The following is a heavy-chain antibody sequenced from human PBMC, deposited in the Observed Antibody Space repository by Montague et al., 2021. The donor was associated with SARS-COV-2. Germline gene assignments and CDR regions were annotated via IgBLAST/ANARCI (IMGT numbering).Heavy chain of an antibody. J-gene: IGHJ6*02. CDR3: AREGGLRYFDWLLRSDYYYYGMDV. CDR2: IYYSGST. CDR1: GGSISSYY. D-gene: IGHD3-9*01. V-gene: IGHV4-59*12. Sequence: SETLSLTCTVSGGSISSYYWNWIRQSPGKGLEWIGYIYYSGSTKYNPSLKSRVTISVDTSKSQFSLKLSSVTAADTAVYYCAREGGLRYFDWLLRSDYYYYGMDVWGQGTTVTVSS.